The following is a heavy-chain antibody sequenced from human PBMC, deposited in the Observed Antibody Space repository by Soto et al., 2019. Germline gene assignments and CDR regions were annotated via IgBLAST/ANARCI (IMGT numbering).Heavy chain of an antibody. Sequence: EVQLVESGGGLVQPGGSLRLSCAASGFTFSSYEMHWVRQATGKGLEWVSAIGNAGDTYYPGSVKGRFTISRENAKNSLYLQMNSLRAEDTAVYYCPRAVAVSYYGMDVWGQGTTVTVSS. J-gene: IGHJ6*02. CDR3: PRAVAVSYYGMDV. V-gene: IGHV3-13*01. CDR1: GFTFSSYE. CDR2: IGNAGDT. D-gene: IGHD6-19*01.